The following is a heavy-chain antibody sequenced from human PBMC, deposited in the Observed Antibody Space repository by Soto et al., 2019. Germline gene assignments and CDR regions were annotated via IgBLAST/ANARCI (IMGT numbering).Heavy chain of an antibody. CDR1: GLTFSSYA. CDR2: ISGSGGST. D-gene: IGHD2-15*01. Sequence: PGGSLRLSCAASGLTFSSYAMSWVRQAPGKGLEWVSAISGSGGSTYYADSVKGRFTTSRDNSKNTLYLQMNSLRAEDTAVYYCAKWXRYCSGGSRYYDASFDIWGQGTMVTVSS. V-gene: IGHV3-23*01. J-gene: IGHJ3*02. CDR3: AKWXRYCSGGSRYYDASFDI.